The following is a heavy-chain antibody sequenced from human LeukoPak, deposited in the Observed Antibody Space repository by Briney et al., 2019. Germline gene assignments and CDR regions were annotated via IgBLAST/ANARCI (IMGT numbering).Heavy chain of an antibody. D-gene: IGHD3-22*01. J-gene: IGHJ4*02. CDR1: GFTFSSYW. CDR2: INSDASST. CDR3: ARDPYYDSSGYYGY. V-gene: IGHV3-74*01. Sequence: GRSLRLACAVSGFTFSSYWMHWVRHAPGKGLVWVSRINSDASSTSYADSVKGRFTISRDNAKNTLYLQMNSLRAEDTAVYYCARDPYYDSSGYYGYWGQGTMVTVSS.